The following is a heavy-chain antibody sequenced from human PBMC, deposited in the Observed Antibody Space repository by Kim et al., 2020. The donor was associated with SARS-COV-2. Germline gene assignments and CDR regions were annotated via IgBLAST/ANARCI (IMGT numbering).Heavy chain of an antibody. Sequence: SVKVSCKASGGTFSSYAISWVRQAPGQGLEWMGGIIPIFGTANYAQKFQGRVTITADESTSTAYMELNSLRSEDTAVYYCAREDYDSSGYNYWGQGTLVTVSS. D-gene: IGHD3-22*01. CDR1: GGTFSSYA. CDR3: AREDYDSSGYNY. J-gene: IGHJ4*02. CDR2: IIPIFGTA. V-gene: IGHV1-69*13.